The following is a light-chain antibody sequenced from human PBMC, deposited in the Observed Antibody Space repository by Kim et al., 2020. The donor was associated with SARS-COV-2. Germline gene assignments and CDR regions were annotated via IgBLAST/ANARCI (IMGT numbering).Light chain of an antibody. CDR1: QSLSSH. Sequence: VSPGETAPLPCRASQSLSSHSAWYQQKPGQAPRLLFYGASTRATGIPARFRGSGSGTEFTLTIRSLQSEDFAVYYCQQYNNWPPWTFGQGTKLEI. CDR2: GAS. J-gene: IGKJ2*02. CDR3: QQYNNWPPWT. V-gene: IGKV3-15*01.